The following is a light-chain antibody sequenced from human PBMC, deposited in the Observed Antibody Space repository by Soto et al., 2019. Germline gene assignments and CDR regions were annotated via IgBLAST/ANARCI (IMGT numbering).Light chain of an antibody. V-gene: IGKV2-28*01. Sequence: DIVMTQSPLSLPVTPGEPASISCRSSQSLLHSNGYNYLDWYLQKPGQSPQLLIYLGSNRASGVPDRFSGSGSGTDFTLKISRVEAEDVGVYYCMQALGTVGPGTKVDSK. CDR3: MQALGT. CDR2: LGS. J-gene: IGKJ3*01. CDR1: QSLLHSNGYNY.